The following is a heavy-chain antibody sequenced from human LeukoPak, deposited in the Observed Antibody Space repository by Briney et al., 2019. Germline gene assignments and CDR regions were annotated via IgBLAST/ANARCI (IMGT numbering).Heavy chain of an antibody. CDR1: GFSFSDYY. Sequence: GGSLRLSCAASGFSFSDYYMSWIRQAPGMGLEWVSHISSGGSTTLYADSVKGRFSISRDNAKNSLYLQMNSLRAEDTAVYYCARQAYGGPPNDAFNMWGQGTMVTVSS. CDR3: ARQAYGGPPNDAFNM. J-gene: IGHJ3*02. CDR2: ISSGGSTT. V-gene: IGHV3-11*01. D-gene: IGHD4-23*01.